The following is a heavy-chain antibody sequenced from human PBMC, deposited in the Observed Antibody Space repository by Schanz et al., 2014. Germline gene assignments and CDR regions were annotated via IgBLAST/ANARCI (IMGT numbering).Heavy chain of an antibody. CDR3: ARDRQQLVGRIGYYYGMDV. CDR1: GFTFRSYA. V-gene: IGHV3-30*04. CDR2: ISYDGSHE. D-gene: IGHD6-13*01. J-gene: IGHJ6*02. Sequence: QVQLVESGGGVVQPGKSLRLSCAASGFTFRSYAVHWVRQTPGKGLEWLAVISYDGSHEDYADSVKGRFHISRDNTKNPLYLQMNSLRAEDTAVYYCARDRQQLVGRIGYYYGMDVWGQGTTVTVSS.